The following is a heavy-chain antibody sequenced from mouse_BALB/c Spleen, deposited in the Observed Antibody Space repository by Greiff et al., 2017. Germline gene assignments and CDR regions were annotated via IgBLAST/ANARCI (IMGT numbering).Heavy chain of an antibody. CDR1: GFTFSSYA. V-gene: IGHV5-6-5*01. Sequence: DVKLVESGGGLVKPGGSLKLSCAASGFTFSSYAMSWVRQTPEKRLEWVASISSGGSTYYPDSVKGRFTISRDNARNILYLQMSSLRSEDTAMYYCARLITTVVGAMDYWGQGTSVTVSS. J-gene: IGHJ4*01. CDR3: ARLITTVVGAMDY. D-gene: IGHD1-1*01. CDR2: ISSGGST.